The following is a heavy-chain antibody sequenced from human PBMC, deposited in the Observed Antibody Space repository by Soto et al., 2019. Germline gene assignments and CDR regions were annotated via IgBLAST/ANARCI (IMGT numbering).Heavy chain of an antibody. Sequence: QVQLQESGPGLVKPSQTLSLTCTVSGDSVSSSSYYWSWIRQHPGKGLEWIGYIHHSGNTYYNPSLKSRITLSVDTSKNQSSLRLSSVTAADTAVYYCASGLGYKAWGQGTLVTVSS. CDR1: GDSVSSSSYY. D-gene: IGHD5-12*01. V-gene: IGHV4-31*03. CDR3: ASGLGYKA. CDR2: IHHSGNT. J-gene: IGHJ1*01.